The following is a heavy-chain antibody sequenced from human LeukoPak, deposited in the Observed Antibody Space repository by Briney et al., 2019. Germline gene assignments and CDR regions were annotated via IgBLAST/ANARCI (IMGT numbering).Heavy chain of an antibody. Sequence: GGSLRLSCAASGFTFSSYAMSWVRQAPGTGLEWLSRISGSGGSTYYADSVKGRFTISRDNSKNKLYLQVNSLRAEDTAVYYCAKGGYCSSTSCPFDYWGQGTLVTVSS. CDR2: ISGSGGST. D-gene: IGHD2-2*01. CDR1: GFTFSSYA. J-gene: IGHJ4*02. CDR3: AKGGYCSSTSCPFDY. V-gene: IGHV3-23*01.